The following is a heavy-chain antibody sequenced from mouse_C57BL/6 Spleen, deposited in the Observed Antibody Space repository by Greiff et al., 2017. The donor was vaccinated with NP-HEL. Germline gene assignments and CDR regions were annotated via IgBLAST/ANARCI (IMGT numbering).Heavy chain of an antibody. CDR3: AKTTVVARYFDV. Sequence: DVKLVESGPVLVKPGASVKMSCKASGYTFTDYYMNWVKQSHGKSLEWIGVINPYNGGTSYNQKFKGKATLTVDKSSSTAYMELNSLTSEDSAVYYCAKTTVVARYFDVWGTGTTVTVSS. CDR2: INPYNGGT. D-gene: IGHD1-1*01. CDR1: GYTFTDYY. V-gene: IGHV1-19*01. J-gene: IGHJ1*03.